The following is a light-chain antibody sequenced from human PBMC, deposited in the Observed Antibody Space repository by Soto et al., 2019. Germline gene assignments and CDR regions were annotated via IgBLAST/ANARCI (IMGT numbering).Light chain of an antibody. V-gene: IGKV1-12*01. CDR3: QQADSFPLT. CDR1: QGISSR. Sequence: DIQMTQSPSSVSASVGDRVTITCRASQGISSRLAWYQQKPGKAPNLLIYAASRLQSGVPSRFSGTGSGTDFTLTISSLHPEDFAIYYCQQADSFPLTFGGGTKVEVK. CDR2: AAS. J-gene: IGKJ4*01.